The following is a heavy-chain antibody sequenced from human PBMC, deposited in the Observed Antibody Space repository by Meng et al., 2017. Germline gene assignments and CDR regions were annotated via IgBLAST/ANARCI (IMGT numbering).Heavy chain of an antibody. CDR3: ARSDWFDP. V-gene: IGHV3-74*02. Sequence: GRGLGPPGGYLRLSCAGSGFIFRNYWMHWVRQAPGKGLVWVSRIKPDGTMTVYADSVKGRFTISRDNAKNTLYLQMNSLRSDDTAVYYCARSDWFDPWGQGTLVTVSS. J-gene: IGHJ5*02. CDR1: GFIFRNYW. CDR2: IKPDGTMT.